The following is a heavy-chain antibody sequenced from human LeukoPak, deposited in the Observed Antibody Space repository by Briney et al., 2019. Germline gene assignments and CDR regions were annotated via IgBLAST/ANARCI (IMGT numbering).Heavy chain of an antibody. V-gene: IGHV3-20*04. CDR1: GFIFDDYA. Sequence: GGSLRLSCAASGFIFDDYAMSWVRQAPGKGLEWVSGINLNGGSTGYANSVKGRFTISRDDAKNSLYLQMNGLRAEDVAFYCCARPIRCSTPSCSVGYWGQGTLVTVSS. CDR3: ARPIRCSTPSCSVGY. D-gene: IGHD2-2*01. CDR2: INLNGGST. J-gene: IGHJ4*02.